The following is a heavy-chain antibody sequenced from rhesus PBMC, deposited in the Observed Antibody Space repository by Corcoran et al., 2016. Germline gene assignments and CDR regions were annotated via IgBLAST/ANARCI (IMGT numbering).Heavy chain of an antibody. Sequence: EVQLVESGGGLVQPGGSLRLSCAASGFTFSDYWMSWVRQPPGKGLDWCGRIKNKVDGGTAAYAESVKGRFTISRDDSKITLYLQMNSLKTEDTAVYYCNREWLDYWGQGVLVTVSS. CDR2: IKNKVDGGTA. V-gene: IGHV3-16*02. CDR3: NREWLDY. J-gene: IGHJ4*01. CDR1: GFTFSDYW.